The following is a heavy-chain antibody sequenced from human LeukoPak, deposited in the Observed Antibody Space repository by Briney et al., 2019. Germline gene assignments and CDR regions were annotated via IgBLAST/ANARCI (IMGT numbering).Heavy chain of an antibody. V-gene: IGHV3-21*01. J-gene: IGHJ3*02. CDR3: ARLSRGSGRDAFDI. CDR1: GFTFSSYS. CDR2: ISSSSSYI. Sequence: PGGSRRLSCAASGFTFSSYSMNWVRQAPGKGLEWVSSISSSSSYIYYADSVKGRFTISRDNAKNSLYLQMNSLRAEDTAVYYCARLSRGSGRDAFDIWGQGTMVTVSS. D-gene: IGHD3-10*01.